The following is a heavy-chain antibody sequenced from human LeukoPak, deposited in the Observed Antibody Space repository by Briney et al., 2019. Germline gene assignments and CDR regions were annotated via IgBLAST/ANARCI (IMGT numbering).Heavy chain of an antibody. CDR3: ARSGRSYYYYYYMDV. CDR1: GYTFTSYD. J-gene: IGHJ6*03. D-gene: IGHD1-14*01. V-gene: IGHV1-18*01. Sequence: GASVKVSCKASGYTFTSYDISWVRQAPGQGLEWMGWISAYNGNTNYAQKVQGRVTMTTDTYTSTAYMELRSLRSDDTAVYYCARSGRSYYYYYYMDVWGKGTTVTVSS. CDR2: ISAYNGNT.